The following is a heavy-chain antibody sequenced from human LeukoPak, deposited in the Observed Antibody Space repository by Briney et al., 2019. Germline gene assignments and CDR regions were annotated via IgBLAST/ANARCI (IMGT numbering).Heavy chain of an antibody. CDR1: GFTFGDYA. D-gene: IGHD3-9*01. Sequence: GGSLRLSCTASGFTFGDYAMNWVRQAPGKGLEWVSSITTSSSYIYYADSVKGRFTISRDNAKKSLYLQMNSLRAEDTAVYYCARDGDILTGYYKYYFDYWGQGTLVTVSS. J-gene: IGHJ4*02. V-gene: IGHV3-21*01. CDR3: ARDGDILTGYYKYYFDY. CDR2: ITTSSSYI.